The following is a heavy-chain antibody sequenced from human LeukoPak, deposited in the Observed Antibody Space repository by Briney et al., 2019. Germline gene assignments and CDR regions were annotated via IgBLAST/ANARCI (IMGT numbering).Heavy chain of an antibody. V-gene: IGHV3-21*01. J-gene: IGHJ4*02. CDR1: GFTFSSYS. Sequence: PGGSLRLSCAASGFTFSSYSMNWVRQAPGKGLEWVSSISSSSSYIYYADSVKGRFTISRDNAKNSLYLQMNSLRAEDTAVYYCARDAWGQAVAGLDYWGQGTLVTVSS. CDR3: ARDAWGQAVAGLDY. D-gene: IGHD6-19*01. CDR2: ISSSSSYI.